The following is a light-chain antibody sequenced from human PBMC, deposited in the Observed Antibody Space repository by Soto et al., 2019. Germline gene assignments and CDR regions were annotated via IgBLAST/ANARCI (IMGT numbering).Light chain of an antibody. V-gene: IGLV2-14*01. J-gene: IGLJ1*01. CDR1: SSDVGGYKF. CDR2: EVS. CDR3: GSYTGSIYV. Sequence: QSALTQPASVSGSPGQSITISCTGTSSDVGGYKFVSSYQQHPGKAPKLMIYEVSNRPSGVSSRFSGSKSGNTASLTISGLQAEDEADYYCGSYTGSIYVFGPGTNLTVL.